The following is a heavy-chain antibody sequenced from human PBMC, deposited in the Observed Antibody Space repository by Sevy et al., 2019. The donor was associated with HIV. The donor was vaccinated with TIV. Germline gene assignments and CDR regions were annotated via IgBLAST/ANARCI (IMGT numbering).Heavy chain of an antibody. CDR2: INTDGKII. V-gene: IGHV3-74*01. J-gene: IGHJ4*02. CDR1: GFTFTSDY. CDR3: ARGSRGTFGS. Sequence: GGSLILSCAASGFTFTSDYMHWVRQPPGKGLVWVSHINTDGKIIRYAYSVKGRFTTSRDNAKNTLYLQMNSLRAEDTAVYYCARGSRGTFGSWGQGTLVTVSS. D-gene: IGHD1-26*01.